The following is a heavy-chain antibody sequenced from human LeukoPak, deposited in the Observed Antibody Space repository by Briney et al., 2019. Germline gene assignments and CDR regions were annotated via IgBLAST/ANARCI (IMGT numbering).Heavy chain of an antibody. D-gene: IGHD2-2*01. CDR2: IKSKTDGGTT. Sequence: GGSLRLSCAASGFTFSSAWMSWVRQAPGKGLEWVGRIKSKTDGGTTDYAAPVKGRFTISRDDSKNTLYLQMNSLKTEDTAVYYCTTEYCSSTSCYAGAFDIWGQGTMVTVSS. V-gene: IGHV3-15*01. J-gene: IGHJ3*02. CDR3: TTEYCSSTSCYAGAFDI. CDR1: GFTFSSAW.